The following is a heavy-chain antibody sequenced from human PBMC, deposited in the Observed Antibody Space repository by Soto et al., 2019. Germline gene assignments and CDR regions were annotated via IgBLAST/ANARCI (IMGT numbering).Heavy chain of an antibody. CDR1: GFTFSSYA. D-gene: IGHD3-22*01. V-gene: IGHV3-23*01. J-gene: IGHJ4*02. CDR2: ISGSGGST. Sequence: GGSLRLSCAASGFTFSSYAMSWVRQAPGKGLEWVSAISGSGGSTYYADSVKGRFTISRDNSKNTLYLQMNSLRAEDTAVYYSATYYYDSSGYPQNYYFDYWGQETLVTVSS. CDR3: ATYYYDSSGYPQNYYFDY.